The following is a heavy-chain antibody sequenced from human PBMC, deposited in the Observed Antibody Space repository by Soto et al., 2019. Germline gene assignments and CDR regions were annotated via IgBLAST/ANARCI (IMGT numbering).Heavy chain of an antibody. D-gene: IGHD3-10*01. CDR2: IYYSGST. J-gene: IGHJ4*02. CDR1: GGSISSYY. V-gene: IGHV4-59*01. Sequence: TSETLSLTCTVSGGSISSYYWSWIRQPPGKGLEWIGYIYYSGSTNYNPSLKSRVTISVDTSKNQFSLKLGSVTAADTAVYYCARTQSAYGSGSYWIDYWGQGTLVTVSS. CDR3: ARTQSAYGSGSYWIDY.